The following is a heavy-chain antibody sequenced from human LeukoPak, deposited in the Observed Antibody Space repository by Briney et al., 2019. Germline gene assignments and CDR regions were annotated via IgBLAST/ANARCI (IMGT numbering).Heavy chain of an antibody. CDR2: IYSGGST. CDR1: GFTVSSNY. CDR3: ARARIQLEAFDI. Sequence: GGSLRLSCAASGFTVSSNYMSWVRQAPGKGLEWVSVIYSGGSTYYADSVKGRFTISRDNSKNTLYLQMNSLRAEDTVVYYCARARIQLEAFDIWGQGTMVTVSS. D-gene: IGHD5-18*01. V-gene: IGHV3-53*01. J-gene: IGHJ3*02.